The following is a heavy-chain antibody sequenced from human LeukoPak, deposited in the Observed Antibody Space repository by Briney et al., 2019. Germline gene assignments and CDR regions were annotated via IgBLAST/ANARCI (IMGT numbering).Heavy chain of an antibody. CDR2: IYYSGST. Sequence: PSETLSLTCTVSGGSISSSSYYWGWIRQPPGKGLEWIGSIYYSGSTYYNPSLKSRVTISVDTSKNQFSLKLSSVTAADTAVYYCARVRTRLEVGLLFLEWLSNWGQGTLVTVSS. CDR3: ARVRTRLEVGLLFLEWLSN. J-gene: IGHJ4*02. V-gene: IGHV4-39*07. D-gene: IGHD3-3*01. CDR1: GGSISSSSYY.